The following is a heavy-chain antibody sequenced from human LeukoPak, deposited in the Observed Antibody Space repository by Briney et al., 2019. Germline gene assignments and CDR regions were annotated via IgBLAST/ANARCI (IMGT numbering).Heavy chain of an antibody. CDR2: ISGSGGST. Sequence: GGSLRLSCAASGFTFSSYAMSWVRQAPGKGLEWVSAISGSGGSTYYADSVKGRFTISGDNSKNTLYLQMNSLRAEDTAVYYCAKRGAEVGATVAPGDYWGQGTLVTVSS. CDR1: GFTFSSYA. V-gene: IGHV3-23*01. CDR3: AKRGAEVGATVAPGDY. J-gene: IGHJ4*02. D-gene: IGHD1-26*01.